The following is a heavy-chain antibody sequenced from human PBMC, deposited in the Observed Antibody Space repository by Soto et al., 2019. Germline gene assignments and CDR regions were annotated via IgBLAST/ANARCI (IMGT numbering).Heavy chain of an antibody. CDR3: ARSVAAGVYYYYYMDV. CDR1: GFTFGSYA. J-gene: IGHJ6*03. V-gene: IGHV3-64*01. Sequence: EVQLVESGGGLVQPGGSLRLSCAASGFTFGSYAMHWVRQAPGKGLEYVSAISSNGGSTYYANSVKGRFTISRDNSKNTLYLQMGSLRAEDMAVYYCARSVAAGVYYYYYMDVWGKGTTVTVSS. CDR2: ISSNGGST. D-gene: IGHD6-13*01.